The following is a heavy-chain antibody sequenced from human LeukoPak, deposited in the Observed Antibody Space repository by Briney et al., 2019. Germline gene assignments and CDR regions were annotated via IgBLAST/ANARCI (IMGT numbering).Heavy chain of an antibody. CDR1: GFTFSSYA. D-gene: IGHD6-19*01. CDR2: ISGSGGST. J-gene: IGHJ4*02. V-gene: IGHV3-23*01. Sequence: GGSLRLSCAASGFTFSSYAMSWVRQAPGKRLEWVSAISGSGGSTYYADSVKGRFTISRDNSKNTLYLQMNSLRAEDTAVYYCAKDPTAVARLYYFDYWGQGTLVTVSS. CDR3: AKDPTAVARLYYFDY.